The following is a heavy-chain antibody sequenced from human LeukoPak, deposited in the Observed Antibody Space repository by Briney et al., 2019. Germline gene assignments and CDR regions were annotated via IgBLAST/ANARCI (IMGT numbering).Heavy chain of an antibody. Sequence: SGGSLRLSCAASGFSFSTYGMHWVRQAPGKGLEWVSSISTSGTYIYYADSVKGRFTVSRDNAKNSLYLQMNSLRAEDTAVYYCARGYYEAFDIWGQGTMVTVSS. J-gene: IGHJ3*02. CDR2: ISTSGTYI. D-gene: IGHD3-22*01. CDR3: ARGYYEAFDI. V-gene: IGHV3-21*01. CDR1: GFSFSTYG.